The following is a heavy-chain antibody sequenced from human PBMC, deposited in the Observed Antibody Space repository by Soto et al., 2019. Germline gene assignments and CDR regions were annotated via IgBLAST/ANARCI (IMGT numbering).Heavy chain of an antibody. D-gene: IGHD3-22*01. Sequence: QVQLVQSGAEVKKPGASVKVSCKASGYAFTRFNMHWVRQAPGQRLEWMGWINAGNGNTRYSPKFQGRVTFTRDTPADTAYMEVSSLISADTSVSYWARPKDYDACLDSWGRGTLVTVSS. J-gene: IGHJ4*02. CDR2: INAGNGNT. V-gene: IGHV1-3*01. CDR3: ARPKDYDACLDS. CDR1: GYAFTRFN.